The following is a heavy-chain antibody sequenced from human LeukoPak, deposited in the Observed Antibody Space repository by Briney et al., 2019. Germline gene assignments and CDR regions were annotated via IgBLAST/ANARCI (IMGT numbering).Heavy chain of an antibody. CDR1: GFTFSSYW. CDR2: INTDGSST. V-gene: IGHV3-74*01. CDR3: ARDGIVVVPACIDY. D-gene: IGHD2-2*01. Sequence: PGGSLRLSCAASGFTFSSYWMHWVRQAPGKGLVWVSRINTDGSSTCYADSVKGRFTISRDNAKNTLYLQMNSLRAEDTAVYYCARDGIVVVPACIDYWGQGTLVTVSS. J-gene: IGHJ4*02.